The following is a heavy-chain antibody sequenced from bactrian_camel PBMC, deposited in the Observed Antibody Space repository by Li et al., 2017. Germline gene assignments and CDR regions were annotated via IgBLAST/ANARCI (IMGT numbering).Heavy chain of an antibody. CDR3: AAGKVSCGSWSSGWKY. V-gene: IGHV3S1*01. J-gene: IGHJ4*01. D-gene: IGHD6*01. CDR2: INSGGGST. CDR1: GYNYRRAC. Sequence: HVQLVESGGGSVQSGGSLRLSCAASGYNYRRACMGWRRQAPGKGLEWVSAINSGGGSTYYADSVKGRFTISRDNAKNTLYLQMNSPKTEDTAVYYCAAGKVSCGSWSSGWKYSGQGTQVTVS.